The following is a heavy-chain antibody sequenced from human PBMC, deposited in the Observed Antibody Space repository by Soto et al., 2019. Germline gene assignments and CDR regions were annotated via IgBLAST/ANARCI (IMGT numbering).Heavy chain of an antibody. CDR1: GGSVSGGSYY. Sequence: SETLSLTCTVSGGSVSGGSYYWSWIRQPPGKGLEWIGYIYYSGSTNYNPSLKSRVTISVDTSKNQFSLKLSSVTAADTAVYYCARRGEYYDSSGYADPWFDPWGQGTLVTVSS. J-gene: IGHJ5*02. V-gene: IGHV4-61*01. D-gene: IGHD3-22*01. CDR2: IYYSGST. CDR3: ARRGEYYDSSGYADPWFDP.